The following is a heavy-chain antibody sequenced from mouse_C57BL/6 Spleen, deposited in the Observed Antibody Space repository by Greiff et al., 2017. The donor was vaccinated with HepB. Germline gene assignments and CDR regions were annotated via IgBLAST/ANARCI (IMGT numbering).Heavy chain of an antibody. V-gene: IGHV7-3*01. Sequence: EVKLVESGGGLVQPGGSLSLSCAASGFTFTDYYMSWVRQPPGKALEWLGFIRNKANGYTTEYSASVKGRFTISRDNSQSILYLQMNALRAEDSSNYLCARYNYGRGAYWGQGTLVTVSA. J-gene: IGHJ3*01. CDR1: GFTFTDYY. CDR3: ARYNYGRGAY. CDR2: IRNKANGYTT. D-gene: IGHD1-1*01.